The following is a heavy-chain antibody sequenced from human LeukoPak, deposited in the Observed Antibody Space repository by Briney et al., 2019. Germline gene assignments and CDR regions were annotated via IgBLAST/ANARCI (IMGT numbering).Heavy chain of an antibody. V-gene: IGHV4-39*01. CDR2: IYYSEST. D-gene: IGHD6-19*01. Sequence: SETLSLTCTISGGSISNSSYYWGWIRQPPGKGLEWIGSIYYSESTYYNPSLKSRVTISVDTSKNQFSLRLTSATAADTAVYYCARHKYSSGWYETDYWGQGTLVTVSS. J-gene: IGHJ4*02. CDR3: ARHKYSSGWYETDY. CDR1: GGSISNSSYY.